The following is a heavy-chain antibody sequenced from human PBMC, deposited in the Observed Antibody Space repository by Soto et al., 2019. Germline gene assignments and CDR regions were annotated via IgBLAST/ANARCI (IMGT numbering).Heavy chain of an antibody. D-gene: IGHD1-20*01. CDR2: IKSKTDGGTT. J-gene: IGHJ4*02. V-gene: IGHV3-15*02. CDR1: GFTFSNAW. CDR3: ATKRTGITTIGPGY. Sequence: VQLVESGGALVQPGGSLRLSCAASGFTFSNAWMSWVRQAPGKGLEWVGRIKSKTDGGTTDYAAAVEGRFTISREDSKNTVYLQMDSLKTEDTAVYYCATKRTGITTIGPGYWGQGTLVTVSS.